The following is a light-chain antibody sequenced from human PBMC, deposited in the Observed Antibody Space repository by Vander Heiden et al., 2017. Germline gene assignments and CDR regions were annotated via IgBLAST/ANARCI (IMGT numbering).Light chain of an antibody. V-gene: IGLV2-14*01. CDR3: SSYTSSSNWV. CDR1: SSDVGGYNY. J-gene: IGLJ3*02. Sequence: QSALTQPASVSGYPGQSITISCTGTSSDVGGYNYVSWYQQHPGKAPKLMIYDVSNRPSGVSNRFSGSKSGNTASLTISGLQAEDEADYYCSSYTSSSNWVFGGGTKLTVL. CDR2: DVS.